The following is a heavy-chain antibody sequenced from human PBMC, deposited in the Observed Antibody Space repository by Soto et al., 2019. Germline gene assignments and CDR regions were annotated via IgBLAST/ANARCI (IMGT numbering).Heavy chain of an antibody. CDR3: AKLNKPPEMDFDY. V-gene: IGHV4-31*03. Sequence: SETLSLTCTVSGGSISSGGYYWSWIRQHPGKGLEWIGYIYYSGSTYYNPSLKSRVTISVDTSKNQFSLKLSSVTAADTAVYYCAKLNKPPEMDFDYWGQGILVTVSS. CDR2: IYYSGST. CDR1: GGSISSGGYY. J-gene: IGHJ4*02.